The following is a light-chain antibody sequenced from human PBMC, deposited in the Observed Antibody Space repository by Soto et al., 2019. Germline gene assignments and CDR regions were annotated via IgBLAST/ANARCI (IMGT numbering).Light chain of an antibody. Sequence: QSALTQPASVSGSPGQSITISCTGTSSDVGAYDYVSWYQQHPGKAPKYLIYEVSNRPSGISDRFSGSKSGTTASLTISALQAEDEADYYCSSYTTNSARVFGGGTKLTVL. V-gene: IGLV2-14*01. CDR3: SSYTTNSARV. CDR1: SSDVGAYDY. J-gene: IGLJ3*02. CDR2: EVS.